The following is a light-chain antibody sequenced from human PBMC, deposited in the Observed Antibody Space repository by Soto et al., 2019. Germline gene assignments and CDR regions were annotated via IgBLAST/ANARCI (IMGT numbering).Light chain of an antibody. CDR1: SSNIGRDT. V-gene: IGLV1-44*01. CDR2: SNN. Sequence: QSVLTQPPSASGTPGQRVTISCSGSSSNIGRDTVNWYQQLPGMAPKLLIYSNNRRPSGVPDRFSGSKSVTSASLAISGLQFEDEADYYCAAWDGSLNGWVFGGGTKLTVL. J-gene: IGLJ3*02. CDR3: AAWDGSLNGWV.